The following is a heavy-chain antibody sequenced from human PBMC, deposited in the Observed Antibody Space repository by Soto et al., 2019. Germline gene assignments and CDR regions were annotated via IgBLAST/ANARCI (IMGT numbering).Heavy chain of an antibody. Sequence: SQTLSLTCTVSGGSISSSSYHWGWIRQPPGNGLDWIGSIYYSGSTYYNPSLKSRVTLSVDTSKNQFSLKRSSVTAADTAVYYCARPALLSLYYYYGMDVWGQGTTVAVSS. D-gene: IGHD2-2*01. V-gene: IGHV4-39*01. CDR2: IYYSGST. J-gene: IGHJ6*02. CDR1: GGSISSSSYH. CDR3: ARPALLSLYYYYGMDV.